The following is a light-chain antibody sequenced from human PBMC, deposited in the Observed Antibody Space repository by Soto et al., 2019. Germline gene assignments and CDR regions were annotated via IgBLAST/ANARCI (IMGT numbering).Light chain of an antibody. CDR2: HAS. Sequence: EIVMTQSPATLSVSPGERATLSCRASQSVSSNLAWYQQKPGQAPRLLIYHASTRATGIPARFSGSGSGTAFTLTISSLQSEDFAVYYCQQYNKWPLTFGGGTKMEIK. J-gene: IGKJ4*01. V-gene: IGKV3-15*01. CDR3: QQYNKWPLT. CDR1: QSVSSN.